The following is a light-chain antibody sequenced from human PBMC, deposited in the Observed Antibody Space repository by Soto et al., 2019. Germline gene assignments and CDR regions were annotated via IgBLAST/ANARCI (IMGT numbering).Light chain of an antibody. V-gene: IGLV2-14*01. CDR2: DVS. J-gene: IGLJ1*01. CDR1: STDVGRYNY. CDR3: SSYTSDSTYV. Sequence: QSALTQPASVSGSPGQSITISCTGTSTDVGRYNYVSWYQQHPGKAPKLMIYDVSNWPSGVSSRFSGSKSGITASLTISGLQAEDEADYYCSSYTSDSTYVFGTGTKVTVL.